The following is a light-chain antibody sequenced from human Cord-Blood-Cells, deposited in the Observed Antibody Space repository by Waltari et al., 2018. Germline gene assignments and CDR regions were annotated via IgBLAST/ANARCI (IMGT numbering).Light chain of an antibody. CDR3: QAWDSSTVV. J-gene: IGLJ2*01. CDR1: NLGDKY. CDR2: QDS. V-gene: IGLV3-1*01. Sequence: SYELTQPPSVSVSPGQTARITCSGDNLGDKYACWYQQTPGQSPVLVIYQDSKRPSGIPERFSGSNSGNTATLTISGTQAMDEADYYCQAWDSSTVVFGGGTKLTVL.